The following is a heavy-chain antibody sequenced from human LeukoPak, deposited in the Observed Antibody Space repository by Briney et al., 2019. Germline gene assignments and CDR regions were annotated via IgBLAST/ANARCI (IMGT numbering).Heavy chain of an antibody. CDR3: ARAQGDSSGYWDY. Sequence: GSLRLSCAASGFTFSSYWMSWVRQAPGKGLEWVANIKQDGSEKYYVDSVKGRFTISRDNAKNSLYLQMNSLRAEDTAVYYCARAQGDSSGYWDYWGQGTLVTVSS. V-gene: IGHV3-7*01. CDR1: GFTFSSYW. CDR2: IKQDGSEK. J-gene: IGHJ4*02. D-gene: IGHD3-22*01.